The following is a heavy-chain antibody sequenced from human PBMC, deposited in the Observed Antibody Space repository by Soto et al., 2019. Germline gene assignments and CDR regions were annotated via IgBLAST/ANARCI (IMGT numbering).Heavy chain of an antibody. D-gene: IGHD3-10*01. V-gene: IGHV3-30*18. CDR1: GFTFSSYG. CDR2: ISYDGSNK. Sequence: LRLSCAASGFTFSSYGMHWVRQAPGKGLEWVAVISYDGSNKYYADSVKGRFTISRDNSKNTLYLQMNSLRAEDTAVYYCAKVLHKFGEPHDAFDIWGQGTMVTVSS. CDR3: AKVLHKFGEPHDAFDI. J-gene: IGHJ3*02.